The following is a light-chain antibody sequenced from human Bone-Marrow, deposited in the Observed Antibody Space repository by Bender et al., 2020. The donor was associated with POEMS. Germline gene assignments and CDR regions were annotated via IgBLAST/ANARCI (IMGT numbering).Light chain of an antibody. CDR3: QSYDTSLSGSL. CDR2: GNN. Sequence: QSVLTQPPSVSGAPGQRVTISCTGSSSNTGSGYDINWYQHLPGTAPKLLIYGNNNRPSGVPDRFSGSKSGTSASLAITGLQAEDEADYYCQSYDTSLSGSLFGGGTKLTVL. J-gene: IGLJ3*02. CDR1: SSNTGSGYD. V-gene: IGLV1-40*01.